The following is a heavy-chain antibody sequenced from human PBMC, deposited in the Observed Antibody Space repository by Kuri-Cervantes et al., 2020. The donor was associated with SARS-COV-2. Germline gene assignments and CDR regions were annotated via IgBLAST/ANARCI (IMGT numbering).Heavy chain of an antibody. V-gene: IGHV2-70*12. CDR3: AQVTTQEFDY. Sequence: SGPTLVKPTQTLTLTCAFSGFSLSTSGMCVSWIRQPPGKALERLARIDWDDDKYYSTSLKTRLTISKDTSKNQVVLTMTNMDPVDTATYYCAQVTTQEFDYWGQGTLVTVSS. J-gene: IGHJ4*02. CDR1: GFSLSTSGMC. D-gene: IGHD4-17*01. CDR2: IDWDDDK.